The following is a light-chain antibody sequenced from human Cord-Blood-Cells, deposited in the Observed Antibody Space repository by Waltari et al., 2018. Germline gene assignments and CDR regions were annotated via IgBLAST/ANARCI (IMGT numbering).Light chain of an antibody. Sequence: DIVMTQSPDSLAVSLGERATIHCKSSQRVLYSSNNKNYLAWYQQKPGQPPTLLIYWASTRESGVPDRFSGSGSGTDFTLTISSLQAEDVAVYYCQQYYSTLITFGQGTRLEIK. CDR3: QQYYSTLIT. J-gene: IGKJ5*01. CDR1: QRVLYSSNNKNY. CDR2: WAS. V-gene: IGKV4-1*01.